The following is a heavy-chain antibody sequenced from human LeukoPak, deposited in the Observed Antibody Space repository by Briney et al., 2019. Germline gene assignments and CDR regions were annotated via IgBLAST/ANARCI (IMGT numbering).Heavy chain of an antibody. D-gene: IGHD3-9*01. CDR2: IYYSGST. CDR1: GGSISSYY. J-gene: IGHJ5*02. V-gene: IGHV4-59*12. Sequence: SETLSLTCTVSGGSISSYYWSWIRQPPGKGLEWIGYIYYSGSTNYNPSLKSRVTISVDTSKNQFSLKLISVTAADTAMYYCAREAYDVLTSDWFDPWGQGTLVTVSS. CDR3: AREAYDVLTSDWFDP.